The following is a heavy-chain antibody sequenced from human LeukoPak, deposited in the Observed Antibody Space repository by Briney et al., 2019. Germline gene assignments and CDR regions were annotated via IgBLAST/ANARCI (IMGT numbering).Heavy chain of an antibody. CDR1: GGSISSYY. D-gene: IGHD1-26*01. CDR3: ARENSGSYREFDY. CDR2: INYSGST. J-gene: IGHJ4*02. Sequence: SETLSLTCTVSGGSISSYYWSWIRQPPGKGLEWIGYINYSGSTNYNPSLRSRVSISVDASKNQFSLRLSSVTAADTAVYYCARENSGSYREFDYWGQGTLVTVSS. V-gene: IGHV4-59*01.